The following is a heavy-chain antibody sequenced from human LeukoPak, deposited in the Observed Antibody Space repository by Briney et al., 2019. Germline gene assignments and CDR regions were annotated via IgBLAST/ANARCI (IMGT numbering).Heavy chain of an antibody. V-gene: IGHV3-7*01. J-gene: IGHJ6*02. CDR1: GFTFSSYW. CDR2: IKQDGSEK. Sequence: GGSLRLSCAASGFTFSSYWMSWVRQAPGKGLEWVANIKQDGSEKYYVDSVKGRFTISRDNAKNSLNLQMNSLRAEDTAVYYCARDIGYRLYYYGMDVWGQGTTVTVSS. D-gene: IGHD5-18*01. CDR3: ARDIGYRLYYYGMDV.